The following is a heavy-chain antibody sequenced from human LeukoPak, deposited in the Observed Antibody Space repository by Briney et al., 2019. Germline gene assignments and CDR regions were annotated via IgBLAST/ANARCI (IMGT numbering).Heavy chain of an antibody. CDR1: GGSISSGSYY. D-gene: IGHD6-13*01. J-gene: IGHJ6*03. V-gene: IGHV4-61*02. CDR3: ARTAGIAAAGPYYYYYMDV. CDR2: IYTSGST. Sequence: SQTLSLTCTVSGGSISSGSYYWSWIRQPAGKGLEWIGRIYTSGSTNYNPSLESRVTISVDTSKNQFSLKLSSVTAADTAVYYCARTAGIAAAGPYYYYYMDVWGKGTTVTVSS.